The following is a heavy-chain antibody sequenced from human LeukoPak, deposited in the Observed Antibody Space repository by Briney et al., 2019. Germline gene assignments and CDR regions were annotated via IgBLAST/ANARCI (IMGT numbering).Heavy chain of an antibody. CDR1: GGSISSYY. Sequence: PSQTLSLTCTVSGGSISSYYWSWIRQPPGKGLEWIGYIYYSGSTNYNPSLKSRVTISVDTSKNQFSLKLSSVTAADTAVYYCARGGDYYDSSYDYWGQGTLVTVSS. CDR3: ARGGDYYDSSYDY. CDR2: IYYSGST. V-gene: IGHV4-59*01. J-gene: IGHJ4*02. D-gene: IGHD3-22*01.